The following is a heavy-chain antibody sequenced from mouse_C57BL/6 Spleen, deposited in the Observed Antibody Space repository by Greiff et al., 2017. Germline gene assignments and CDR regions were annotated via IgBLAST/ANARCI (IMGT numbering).Heavy chain of an antibody. Sequence: DVKLVESGPGLAKPSQTLSLTCSVTGYSITSDYWNWIRKFPGNKLEYMGYISYSGSTYYNPSLKSRISITRDTSKNQYYLQLNSVTTEDTATYYCARSTPYDGYYYWYFDVWGTGTTVTVSS. V-gene: IGHV3-8*01. D-gene: IGHD2-3*01. CDR1: GYSITSDY. CDR2: ISYSGST. J-gene: IGHJ1*03. CDR3: ARSTPYDGYYYWYFDV.